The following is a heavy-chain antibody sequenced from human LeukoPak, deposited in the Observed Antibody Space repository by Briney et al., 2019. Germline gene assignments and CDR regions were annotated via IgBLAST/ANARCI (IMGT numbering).Heavy chain of an antibody. CDR3: ARDPIGSRWPYYFDY. CDR2: INAGNGNT. CDR1: GYTFTTYA. J-gene: IGHJ4*02. V-gene: IGHV1-3*01. Sequence: GASVKVSCKASGYTFTTYAMHWVRQAPGQRLEWMGWINAGNGNTKYSQKFQTRVTITRDTSASTAYMELSSLRSEVTAVYYCARDPIGSRWPYYFDYWGQGTLVTVSS. D-gene: IGHD6-13*01.